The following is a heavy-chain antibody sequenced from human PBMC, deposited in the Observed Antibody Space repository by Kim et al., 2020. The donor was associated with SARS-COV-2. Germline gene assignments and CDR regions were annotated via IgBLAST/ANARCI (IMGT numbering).Heavy chain of an antibody. D-gene: IGHD1-26*01. CDR1: GGSVSSGSYY. CDR3: ARIDRLVGATEAGGLDY. CDR2: IYYSGST. J-gene: IGHJ4*02. Sequence: SETLSLTCTVSGGSVSSGSYYWSWIRQPPGKGLEWIGYIYYSGSTNYNPSLKSRVTISVDTSKNQFSLKLSSVTAADTAVYYCARIDRLVGATEAGGLDYWGQGTLVTVSS. V-gene: IGHV4-61*01.